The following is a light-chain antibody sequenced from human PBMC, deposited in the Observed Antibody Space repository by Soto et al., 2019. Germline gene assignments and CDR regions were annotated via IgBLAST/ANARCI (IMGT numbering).Light chain of an antibody. J-gene: IGLJ3*02. CDR2: EVT. V-gene: IGLV2-14*01. Sequence: QSVLTQPPSVSAAPGQKVTISCSGTSSNIGDNYVSWYQQHPGKAPKVIIFEVTNRPSGVSNRFSGSKSGNTASLTISGLQAEDEADYYCHSYTTRSTGVFGGGTKLTVL. CDR1: SSNIGDNY. CDR3: HSYTTRSTGV.